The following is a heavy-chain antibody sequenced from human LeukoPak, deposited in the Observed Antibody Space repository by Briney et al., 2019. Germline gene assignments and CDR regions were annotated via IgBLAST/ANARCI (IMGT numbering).Heavy chain of an antibody. D-gene: IGHD6-19*01. CDR3: ARGRRGSIAVAGTPYYYYYGMDV. Sequence: SETLSLTCAVYGGSFSGYYWSWIRQPPGKGLEWIGEISHSGSTNYNPSLKSRVTISVDTSKNQFSLKLSSVTAADTAVYYCARGRRGSIAVAGTPYYYYYGMDVWGQGTTVTVSS. CDR1: GGSFSGYY. V-gene: IGHV4-34*01. J-gene: IGHJ6*02. CDR2: ISHSGST.